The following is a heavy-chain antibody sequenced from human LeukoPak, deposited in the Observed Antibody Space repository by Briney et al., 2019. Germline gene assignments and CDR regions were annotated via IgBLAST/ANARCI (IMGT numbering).Heavy chain of an antibody. CDR3: AKVKNYYDSSGYEDY. J-gene: IGHJ4*02. V-gene: IGHV3-33*06. Sequence: PGGSLRLSCAASGFTFSSYGMHWVRQAPGKGLEWVAVIWYDGSNKYYADSVKGRFTISGDNSKNTLYLQMNSLRAEDTAVYYCAKVKNYYDSSGYEDYWGQGTLVTVSS. D-gene: IGHD3-22*01. CDR1: GFTFSSYG. CDR2: IWYDGSNK.